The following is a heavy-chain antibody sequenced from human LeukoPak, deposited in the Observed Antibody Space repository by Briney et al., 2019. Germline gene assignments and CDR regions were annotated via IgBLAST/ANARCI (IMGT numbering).Heavy chain of an antibody. V-gene: IGHV1-18*01. J-gene: IGHJ4*02. D-gene: IGHD3-10*01. CDR3: ARELSEFGELPNYFDY. Sequence: GASVKVSCKASGYTFTSYGISWVRQAPGQGLEWMGWISAYNGNTNYAQKLQGRVTMTTDTSTSTAYMELRSLRSDDTAVYYCARELSEFGELPNYFDYWGQGTLVTVSS. CDR2: ISAYNGNT. CDR1: GYTFTSYG.